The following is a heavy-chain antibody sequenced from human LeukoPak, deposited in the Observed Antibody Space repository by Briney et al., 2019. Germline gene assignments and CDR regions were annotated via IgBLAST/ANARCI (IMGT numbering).Heavy chain of an antibody. V-gene: IGHV3-21*01. Sequence: GGSLRLSCAASGFTFSSYSMNWVRQAPGKGLEWVSSISSSSSYIYYADSVKGRFTISRDNAKNSLYLQMNSLRAEDTAVYYCARGTLAAAGLDAFDIWGQGTMVTVSS. D-gene: IGHD6-13*01. J-gene: IGHJ3*02. CDR3: ARGTLAAAGLDAFDI. CDR1: GFTFSSYS. CDR2: ISSSSSYI.